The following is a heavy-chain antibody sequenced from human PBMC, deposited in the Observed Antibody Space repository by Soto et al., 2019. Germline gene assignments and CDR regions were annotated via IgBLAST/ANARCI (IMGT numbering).Heavy chain of an antibody. J-gene: IGHJ4*02. CDR3: ARSSYYYDGGGNDY. V-gene: IGHV4-39*01. D-gene: IGHD3-22*01. CDR2: IYYSGST. Sequence: PSETLSLTCAVSGGSISSSSYYWGWIRQPPGKGLEWIGSIYYSGSTYYNPSLKSRVTISVDTSKNQFSLKLSSVTAVDTAVYYCARSSYYYDGGGNDYWGQGTLVTVSS. CDR1: GGSISSSSYY.